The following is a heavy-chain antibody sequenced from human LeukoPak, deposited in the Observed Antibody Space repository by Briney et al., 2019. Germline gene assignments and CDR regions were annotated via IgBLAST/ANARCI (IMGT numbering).Heavy chain of an antibody. CDR2: IYTSGST. D-gene: IGHD1-26*01. V-gene: IGHV4-61*02. CDR3: ARDLGGAFDI. Sequence: SQTLSLTCTVSGGSISSGSYFWSWIRQPAGKGLEWIGRIYTSGSTNYNPSLKSRVTISVDTSKNQFSLKLSSVTAADTAVYYCARDLGGAFDIWGQGTMVTVSS. J-gene: IGHJ3*02. CDR1: GGSISSGSYF.